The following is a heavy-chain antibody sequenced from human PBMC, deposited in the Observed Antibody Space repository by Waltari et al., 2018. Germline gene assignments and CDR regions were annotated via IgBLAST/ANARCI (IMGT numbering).Heavy chain of an antibody. CDR1: GFTFGDYA. Sequence: EVQLVESGGGLVQPGRSLRLSCTASGFTFGDYAMSWVRQAPGEGLEWVGFIRSKAYCRTTEYAASVKGRFTISRDDSKSMAYLQMNSLTTEDTAVYYCTSRTGTLDYWGQGTLVTVSS. J-gene: IGHJ4*02. CDR2: IRSKAYCRTT. D-gene: IGHD1-1*01. V-gene: IGHV3-49*04. CDR3: TSRTGTLDY.